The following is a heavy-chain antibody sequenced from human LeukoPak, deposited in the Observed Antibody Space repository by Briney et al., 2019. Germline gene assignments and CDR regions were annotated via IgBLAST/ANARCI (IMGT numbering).Heavy chain of an antibody. CDR3: AKAPTPLVTRLRLGELSLYRSRYFDC. V-gene: IGHV3-43*02. J-gene: IGHJ4*02. CDR1: GFTLDDYA. Sequence: GGSLRLSCAASGFTLDDYAMHWVRQAPGKGLEWVSLISGDGGSTYYADSLKGRFTISRDNSKNSLYLQMNSLRTEDTALYYCAKAPTPLVTRLRLGELSLYRSRYFDCWGQGTLVTVSS. CDR2: ISGDGGST. D-gene: IGHD3-16*02.